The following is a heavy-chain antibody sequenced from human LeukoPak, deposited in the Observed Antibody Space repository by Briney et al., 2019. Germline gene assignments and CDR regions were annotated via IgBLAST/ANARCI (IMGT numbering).Heavy chain of an antibody. CDR1: GFTFSTYN. CDR3: ARDPGQLLWFGETTYAFDI. D-gene: IGHD3-10*01. Sequence: GGSLRLSCAASGFTFSTYNMNWVRQAPGKGLEWVSYISSSSSTIYYADSVKGRFTISRDNSKNTLYLQMNSLRAEDTAVYYCARDPGQLLWFGETTYAFDIWGQGTMVTVSS. J-gene: IGHJ3*02. V-gene: IGHV3-48*01. CDR2: ISSSSSTI.